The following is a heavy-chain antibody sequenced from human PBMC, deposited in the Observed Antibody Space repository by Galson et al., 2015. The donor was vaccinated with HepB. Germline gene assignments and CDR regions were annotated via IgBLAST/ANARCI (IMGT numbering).Heavy chain of an antibody. CDR3: ARFYDFWSGYQVAYFDY. Sequence: SVKVSCKASGYTFTSYAMHWVRQAPGQRLEWMGWINAGNGNTKYSQKFQGRVTITRDTSASTAYMELSSLRSEDTAVYYCARFYDFWSGYQVAYFDYWGQGTLVTVSS. D-gene: IGHD3-3*01. J-gene: IGHJ4*02. CDR2: INAGNGNT. V-gene: IGHV1-3*01. CDR1: GYTFTSYA.